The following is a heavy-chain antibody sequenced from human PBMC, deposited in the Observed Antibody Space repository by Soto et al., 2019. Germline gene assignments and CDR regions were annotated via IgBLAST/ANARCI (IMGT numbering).Heavy chain of an antibody. CDR2: IFSSGST. D-gene: IGHD3-10*01. CDR1: GGSISTYY. CDR3: VRRGSGSYFDH. J-gene: IGHJ4*02. Sequence: QVQLQESGPGLVKPSETLSLTCTVSGGSISTYYWNWIRQPPGKGLEWIGYIFSSGSTNYNPSLKSRVTISVDTSKNQFSLKLSSVTSADTAVYYCVRRGSGSYFDHWGQGTPVTVSS. V-gene: IGHV4-59*12.